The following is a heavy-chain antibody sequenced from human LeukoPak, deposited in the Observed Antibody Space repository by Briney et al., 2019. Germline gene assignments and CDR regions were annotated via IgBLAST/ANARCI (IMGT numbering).Heavy chain of an antibody. CDR2: IYYTGSA. CDR1: GASISSYY. CDR3: ARRSTFENFFDY. V-gene: IGHV4-59*08. D-gene: IGHD3-10*01. Sequence: PSETLSLTCTVSGASISSYYWTWVRQPPGKRLEWIGNIYYTGSANYNPSHKSRVTMSVDPSNNKLSLKLNSLTAADSAVYYCARRSTFENFFDYWGQGTPVTVSS. J-gene: IGHJ4*02.